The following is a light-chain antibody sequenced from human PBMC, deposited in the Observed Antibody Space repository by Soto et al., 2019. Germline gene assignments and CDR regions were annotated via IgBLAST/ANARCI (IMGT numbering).Light chain of an antibody. CDR2: DVS. J-gene: IGLJ1*01. CDR1: SSDVGGYNY. V-gene: IGLV2-14*01. CDR3: SSYTSSSSVYV. Sequence: QSALTQPASVSGSPGQSITISCTGTSSDVGGYNYVSWYQQHPGQAPKLMIYDVSNRPSGVSNRFSGFKSGNTASLTISGLQADDESDYYCSSYTSSSSVYVFGTGTKLTVL.